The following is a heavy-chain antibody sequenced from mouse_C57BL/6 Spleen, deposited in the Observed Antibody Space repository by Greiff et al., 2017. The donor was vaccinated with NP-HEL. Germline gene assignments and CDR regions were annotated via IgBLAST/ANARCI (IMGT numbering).Heavy chain of an antibody. V-gene: IGHV2-9-1*01. D-gene: IGHD1-1*01. J-gene: IGHJ3*01. CDR1: GFSLTSYA. CDR2: IWPGGGT. CDR3: ATHYYGSSYGFAY. Sequence: VQLQESGPGLVAPSQSLSITCTVSGFSLTSYAISWVRQPPGKGLEWLGVIWPGGGTNYNSALKSRLSISKDNSKSQVFLKMNSLQTEDTARYYCATHYYGSSYGFAYWGQGTLVTVSA.